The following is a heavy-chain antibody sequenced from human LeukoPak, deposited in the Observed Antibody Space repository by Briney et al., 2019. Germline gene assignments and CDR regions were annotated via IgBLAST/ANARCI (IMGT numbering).Heavy chain of an antibody. Sequence: ASVKVSCKASGYTFTSYGISWVRQAPGQGLGWMGWISAYNGNTNYAQKLQGRVTMTTDTSTSTAYMELRSLRSDDTAVYYCARPALGYCSSTSCYMLDYWGQGTLVTVSS. V-gene: IGHV1-18*01. CDR2: ISAYNGNT. J-gene: IGHJ4*02. D-gene: IGHD2-2*02. CDR3: ARPALGYCSSTSCYMLDY. CDR1: GYTFTSYG.